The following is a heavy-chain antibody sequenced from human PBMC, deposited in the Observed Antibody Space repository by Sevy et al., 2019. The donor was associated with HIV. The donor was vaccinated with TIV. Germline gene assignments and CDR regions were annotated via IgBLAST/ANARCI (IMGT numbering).Heavy chain of an antibody. V-gene: IGHV3-7*04. CDR2: IKQDESEK. CDR1: GFTFSTYW. D-gene: IGHD3-22*01. J-gene: IGHJ4*02. Sequence: GGSLRLSCAASGFTFSTYWMHWLRQAPGKGLEWVANIKQDESEKYYVASVKGRFTISRDNAKNSLYLQMNSLRPGDTAVYYCARGNSGSFDYWGQRTLVTVSS. CDR3: ARGNSGSFDY.